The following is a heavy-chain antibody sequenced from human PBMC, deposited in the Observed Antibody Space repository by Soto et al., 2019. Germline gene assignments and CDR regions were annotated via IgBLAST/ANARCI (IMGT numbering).Heavy chain of an antibody. D-gene: IGHD2-21*01. V-gene: IGHV3-23*01. J-gene: IGHJ5*02. Sequence: PGGSLRLSCAASGFTFSSYAMNWVRQAPGKGLEWVSAISGSGGSTYYADSVKGRFTISRENSKNTLYLQMSSLRAEDTAVYYCAKDLWAPDINRFDPWGQGTLVTAPQ. CDR3: AKDLWAPDINRFDP. CDR1: GFTFSSYA. CDR2: ISGSGGST.